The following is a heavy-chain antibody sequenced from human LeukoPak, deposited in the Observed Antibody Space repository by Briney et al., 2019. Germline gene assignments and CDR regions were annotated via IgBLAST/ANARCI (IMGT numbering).Heavy chain of an antibody. J-gene: IGHJ5*02. V-gene: IGHV1-2*02. Sequence: ASVKVSCKASGYTFTGYYMHWVGQAPGQGLEWMGWINPNSGGTNYAQKFQGRVTMTRDTSISTAYMELSRLRSDDTAVYYCARDRGRVAYYYGSGSYIFDPWGQGTLVTVSS. D-gene: IGHD3-10*01. CDR1: GYTFTGYY. CDR3: ARDRGRVAYYYGSGSYIFDP. CDR2: INPNSGGT.